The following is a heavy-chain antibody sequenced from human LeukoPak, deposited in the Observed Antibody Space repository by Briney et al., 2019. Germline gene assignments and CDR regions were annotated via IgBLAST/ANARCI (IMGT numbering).Heavy chain of an antibody. CDR3: ARVRCFDWFPDAFDI. Sequence: PGGSLILSCAASGFTFSSYSMNWVRQAPGKGLEWVSSISSSSSYIYYADSVKGRFTISRDNAKNSLYLQMNSLRAEDTAVYYCARVRCFDWFPDAFDIWGQGTMVTVSS. CDR2: ISSSSSYI. CDR1: GFTFSSYS. J-gene: IGHJ3*02. D-gene: IGHD3-9*01. V-gene: IGHV3-21*01.